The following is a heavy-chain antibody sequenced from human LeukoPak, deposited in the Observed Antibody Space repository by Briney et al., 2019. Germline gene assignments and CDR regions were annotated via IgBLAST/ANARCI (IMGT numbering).Heavy chain of an antibody. D-gene: IGHD6-19*01. V-gene: IGHV6-1*01. CDR1: GDIVSSNSSA. CDR3: ASDRGGWYLIDY. Sequence: SQTLPLTCAISGDIVSSNSSAWNWIRQSPSRGLEWLGSTYYRSKWYNDYAVSVKSRITINPDTSKNQFSLQPNSVPPEDTAVYYCASDRGGWYLIDYWGQGTLVTVSS. CDR2: TYYRSKWYN. J-gene: IGHJ4*02.